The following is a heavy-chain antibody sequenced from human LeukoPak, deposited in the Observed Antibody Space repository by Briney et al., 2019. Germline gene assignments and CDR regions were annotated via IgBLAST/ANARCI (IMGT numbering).Heavy chain of an antibody. CDR1: GFTFSDYS. CDR2: LSSISTYI. D-gene: IGHD7-27*01. J-gene: IGHJ4*02. V-gene: IGHV3-21*06. CDR3: ARFETGPHATIDY. Sequence: GGSLRLSCAASGFTFSDYSMNWVRQAPGKGLEWVSSLSSISTYIIYADSVKGRFTVSRENAKNSLFLQMHSLRADDTAVYYCARFETGPHATIDYWGQGTLVTVSS.